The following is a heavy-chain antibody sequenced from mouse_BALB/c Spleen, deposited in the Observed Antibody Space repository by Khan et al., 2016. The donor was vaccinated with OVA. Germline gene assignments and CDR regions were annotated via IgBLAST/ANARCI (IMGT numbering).Heavy chain of an antibody. CDR2: INTGGHST. J-gene: IGHJ3*01. CDR1: GFTFSTYG. CDR3: ERVAYYYNSEAFAY. D-gene: IGHD1-1*02. Sequence: EVELEESGGDLVKTGESLKLSCAASGFTFSTYGLYWVRQTPDKRLEWVATINTGGHSTYYIAIVKGRFTILSDYAETILYLQMTMLRSEDTAMYYCERVAYYYNSEAFAYWGQGTLVTVAA. V-gene: IGHV5-6*01.